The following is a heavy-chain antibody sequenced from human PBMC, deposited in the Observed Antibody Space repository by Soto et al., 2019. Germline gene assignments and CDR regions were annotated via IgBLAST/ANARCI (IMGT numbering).Heavy chain of an antibody. CDR2: IKSKTEGGTI. CDR1: GFTFSNAW. CDR3: ARDLITMIGEDDAFDI. Sequence: GGSLRLSCAGSGFTFSNAWMNWVRQAPGKGLEWVGRIKSKTEGGTIDFAAPVKGRFSISRDDSKNTVYLQMNSLRAEDTAVYYCARDLITMIGEDDAFDIWGQGTMVTVSS. D-gene: IGHD3-22*01. J-gene: IGHJ3*02. V-gene: IGHV3-15*07.